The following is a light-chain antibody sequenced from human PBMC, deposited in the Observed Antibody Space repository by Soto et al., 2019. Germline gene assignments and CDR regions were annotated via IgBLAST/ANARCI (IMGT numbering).Light chain of an antibody. V-gene: IGKV3-15*01. Sequence: EIVMTQSPATLSVSPGVRVTLSCRASQSVRSNLAWYQQKPGQVPRVLIYGASTRAIGIPDRFSGSGSGTEFTLTISSLQSEDFAVYYCQHYNSLWGFGGGTKVEIK. CDR3: QHYNSLWG. J-gene: IGKJ4*01. CDR2: GAS. CDR1: QSVRSN.